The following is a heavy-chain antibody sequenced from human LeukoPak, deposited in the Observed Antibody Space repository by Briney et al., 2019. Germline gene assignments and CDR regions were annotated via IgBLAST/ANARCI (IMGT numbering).Heavy chain of an antibody. CDR2: IDTSGTYI. CDR1: GFTFSTYS. Sequence: GGSLRLSCAASGFTFSTYSMNWVRQAPGKGVEWVSFIDTSGTYIYYGESMKGRFTISRDNAKNSLYLQMNGLRAEDTAVYYCARGRSITLLRGVAMSDGFDIWGQGTMVAVSS. V-gene: IGHV3-21*01. J-gene: IGHJ3*02. D-gene: IGHD3-10*01. CDR3: ARGRSITLLRGVAMSDGFDI.